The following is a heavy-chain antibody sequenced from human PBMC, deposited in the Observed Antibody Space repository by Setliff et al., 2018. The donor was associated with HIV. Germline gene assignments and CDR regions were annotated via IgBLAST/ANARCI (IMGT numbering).Heavy chain of an antibody. J-gene: IGHJ6*02. CDR2: IKSDGSYT. Sequence: PGGSLRLSCAASGFTFSSYWMHWVRQAPGKGLVWVSRIKSDGSYTSYADSAKGRFTISRDNAKNTLHLQMNSLRAEDTAVYYCVRGLAAAGGYAMDVRGQGTTVTVSS. CDR1: GFTFSSYW. D-gene: IGHD6-13*01. V-gene: IGHV3-74*01. CDR3: VRGLAAAGGYAMDV.